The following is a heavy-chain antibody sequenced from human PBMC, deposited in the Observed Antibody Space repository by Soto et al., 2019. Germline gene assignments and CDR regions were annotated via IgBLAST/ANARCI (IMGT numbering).Heavy chain of an antibody. D-gene: IGHD3-10*01. V-gene: IGHV3-23*01. J-gene: IGHJ5*02. CDR1: GFTFSSYS. CDR3: SNWSGFGDA. Sequence: EVQLTESGGGLVQPGGSLRLSCAASGFTFSSYSMTWVRQAPGKGLEWVAGISDSGGNTWYADSVKGRFTISRDNSKNTLFLQMNSLRAGDTAVYFCSNWSGFGDAWGQGTLVTVSS. CDR2: ISDSGGNT.